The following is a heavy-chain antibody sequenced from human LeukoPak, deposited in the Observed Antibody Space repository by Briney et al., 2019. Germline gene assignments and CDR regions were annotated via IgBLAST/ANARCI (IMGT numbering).Heavy chain of an antibody. CDR1: RFTVTDIY. Sequence: GGSLRLSCTASRFTVTDIYMSWVRQAPGKGLEWVSAISGSGDSTYYGDSVKGRFTISRDNSKNTLYLQMNSLRAEDTAVYYCAKTRPLDSSSWSHGDYWGQGTLVTVSS. CDR3: AKTRPLDSSSWSHGDY. CDR2: ISGSGDST. V-gene: IGHV3-23*01. J-gene: IGHJ4*02. D-gene: IGHD6-13*01.